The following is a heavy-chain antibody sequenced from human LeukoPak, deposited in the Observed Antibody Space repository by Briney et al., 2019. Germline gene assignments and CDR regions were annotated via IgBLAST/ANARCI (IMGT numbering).Heavy chain of an antibody. CDR2: ISYDGSNK. J-gene: IGHJ6*02. CDR1: GFTFSSYA. V-gene: IGHV3-30-3*01. Sequence: GGSLRLSCAASGFTFSSYAMHWVRQAPGKGLEWVAVISYDGSNKYYADPVKGRFTISRDNSKNTLYLQMNSLRAEDTAVYYCAKEDPYDSSGYYSYYYYGMDVWGQGTTVTVSS. CDR3: AKEDPYDSSGYYSYYYYGMDV. D-gene: IGHD3-22*01.